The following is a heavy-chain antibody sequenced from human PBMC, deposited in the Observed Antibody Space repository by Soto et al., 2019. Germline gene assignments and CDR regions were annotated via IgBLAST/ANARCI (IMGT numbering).Heavy chain of an antibody. CDR3: VRKAITATPKCGAFDV. CDR1: GFTFSSFV. V-gene: IGHV3-23*01. D-gene: IGHD6-13*01. CDR2: IRPVADVS. J-gene: IGHJ3*01. Sequence: EVQLLESGGGLVQPGGSLRLSCAASGFTFSSFVMNWVRQAPGKGLEWVSSIRPVADVSHYTDSVKGRFTISRDNSRRTLNLQMHSLSVKLEAVYFFVRKAITATPKCGAFDVWGQGTAVTVSS.